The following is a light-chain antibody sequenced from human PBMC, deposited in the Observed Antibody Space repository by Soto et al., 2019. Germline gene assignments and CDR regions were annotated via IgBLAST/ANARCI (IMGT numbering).Light chain of an antibody. CDR3: QQYGVSPT. Sequence: EIVLTQSPGTLSLSPGERATLSCRASQTISNTFLAWYQHRPGQAPRLLIYGASGRAAGIPDRFSGSGSGTDFTLSISRLEHEDFAVYYCQQYGVSPTFGGGTKVEIK. CDR2: GAS. V-gene: IGKV3-20*01. CDR1: QTISNTF. J-gene: IGKJ4*01.